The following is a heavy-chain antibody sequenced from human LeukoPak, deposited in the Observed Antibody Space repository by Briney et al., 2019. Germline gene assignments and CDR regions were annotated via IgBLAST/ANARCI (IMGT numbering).Heavy chain of an antibody. CDR3: ARSFSGSREY. Sequence: QPGASLPLSCAASGFTLSDYWVHWVRPAPGKGLVWVSRINTNGGRTDYADSVKGRFTISRDNAKNTVSLQMNSLRAEDTAVYYCARSFSGSREYWGQGTRVTVSS. CDR2: INTNGGRT. V-gene: IGHV3-74*01. J-gene: IGHJ4*02. CDR1: GFTLSDYW. D-gene: IGHD5-24*01.